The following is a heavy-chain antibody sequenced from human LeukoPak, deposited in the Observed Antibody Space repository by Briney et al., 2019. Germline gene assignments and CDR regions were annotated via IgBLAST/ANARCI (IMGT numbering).Heavy chain of an antibody. V-gene: IGHV3-21*01. D-gene: IGHD2-21*01. Sequence: GGSLRLSCAASGFTFSSYSMNWVRQAPGKGLEWVAAISTTSGNIYYADSVKGRFTISRDNAKNSLYLQMNSLRAEDTAVYYCALFWDWGQGTLVTVSS. J-gene: IGHJ4*02. CDR3: ALFWD. CDR2: ISTTSGNI. CDR1: GFTFSSYS.